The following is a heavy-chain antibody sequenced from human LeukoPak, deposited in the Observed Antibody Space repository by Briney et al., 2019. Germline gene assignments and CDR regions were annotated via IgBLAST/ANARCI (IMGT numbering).Heavy chain of an antibody. CDR3: ARGPWSLSPKYDYVWGSYRSSFDY. V-gene: IGHV4-34*01. J-gene: IGHJ4*02. CDR1: GGSFSGYY. Sequence: SETLSLTCAVYGGSFSGYYWSWIRQPPGKGLEWIGEINHSGSTNYNPSLKSRVTISVDTSKNQFSLKLSSVTAADTAVYYCARGPWSLSPKYDYVWGSYRSSFDYWGQGTLVTVSS. CDR2: INHSGST. D-gene: IGHD3-16*02.